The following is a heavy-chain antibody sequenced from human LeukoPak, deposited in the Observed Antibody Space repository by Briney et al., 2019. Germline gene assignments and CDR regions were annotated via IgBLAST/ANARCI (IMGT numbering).Heavy chain of an antibody. CDR3: ARLAYYDFWSGSLNWFDS. D-gene: IGHD3-3*01. CDR1: GGSISSSSYY. V-gene: IGHV4-39*01. CDR2: IYYSGST. J-gene: IGHJ5*01. Sequence: SETLSLTCTVSGGSISSSSYYWGWIRQPPGKGLEWIGSIYYSGSTYYNPSLKSRVTISVDTSKNQFSLKLSSVTAADTAVYYCARLAYYDFWSGSLNWFDSWGQGTLVTVSS.